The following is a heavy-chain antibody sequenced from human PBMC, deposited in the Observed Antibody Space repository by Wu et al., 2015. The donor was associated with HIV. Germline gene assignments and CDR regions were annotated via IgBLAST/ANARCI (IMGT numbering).Heavy chain of an antibody. Sequence: QVQLVQSGAEVKKPGSSVKVSCKASGGTFSSYAISWVRQAPGQGLEWMGGIIPLFDVVQVTHRSSGTESQLPRTESMSKTAYMELSGLRSEDKRPNLLNCARSIVKYLVRNFFDYWGPGNAGH. CDR3: NCARSIVKYLVRNFFDY. D-gene: IGHD6-13*01. CDR2: IIPLFDVV. V-gene: IGHV1-69*05. J-gene: IGHJ4*02. CDR1: GGTFSSYA.